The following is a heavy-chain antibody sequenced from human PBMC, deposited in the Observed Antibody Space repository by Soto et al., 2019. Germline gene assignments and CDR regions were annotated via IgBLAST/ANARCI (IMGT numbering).Heavy chain of an antibody. D-gene: IGHD3-22*01. V-gene: IGHV4-59*08. CDR1: GGSITTDY. CDR3: ARHPHYYDSSGYYGWFDP. J-gene: IGHJ5*02. Sequence: QVQLQESGPGLVKPSETLSLTCTVSGGSITTDYWTWIRQSPGKGLEWIAYISSTGSTSYNPSLQSAATISVDTSKNQFSLKLSSVTAADTAVYYCARHPHYYDSSGYYGWFDPWGQGTLVTVSS. CDR2: ISSTGST.